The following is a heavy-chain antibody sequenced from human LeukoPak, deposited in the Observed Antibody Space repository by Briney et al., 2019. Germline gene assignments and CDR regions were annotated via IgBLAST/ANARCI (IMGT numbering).Heavy chain of an antibody. D-gene: IGHD3-22*01. J-gene: IGHJ3*02. CDR2: IRYDGSNK. CDR3: AIIPSITMIVVVIPRPNQNDAFDI. CDR1: GFTFSSYG. Sequence: PGGSLRLSCAASGFTFSSYGMHWVRQAPGKGLEWVAFIRYDGSNKYYADSVKGRFTISRDNSKNTLYLQMNSLRAEDTAVYYCAIIPSITMIVVVIPRPNQNDAFDIWGQGTMVTVSS. V-gene: IGHV3-30*02.